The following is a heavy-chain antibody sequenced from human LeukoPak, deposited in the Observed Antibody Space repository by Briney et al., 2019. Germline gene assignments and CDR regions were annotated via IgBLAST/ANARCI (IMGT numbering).Heavy chain of an antibody. D-gene: IGHD1-1*01. Sequence: NPSETLSLTCTVSGGSISSYYWSWIRQPAGKGLEWIGRIYTSGSTNYNPSLKSRVTMSVDTSKNQFSLKLSSVTAADMAVYYCARCSTGTYYYYYYMDVWGKGTTVTVSS. CDR3: ARCSTGTYYYYYYMDV. V-gene: IGHV4-4*07. CDR2: IYTSGST. J-gene: IGHJ6*03. CDR1: GGSISSYY.